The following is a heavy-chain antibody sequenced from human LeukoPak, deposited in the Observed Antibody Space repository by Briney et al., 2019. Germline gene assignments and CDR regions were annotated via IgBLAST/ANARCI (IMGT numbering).Heavy chain of an antibody. CDR2: ISSSGSTI. Sequence: GGSLRLSCAASGFTFSSYEMNWVRQAPGKGLEWVSYISSSGSTIYYADSVKGRFTISRDDAKNSLYLQMNSLRAEDTAVYYCARDSFEVDSSGYYPSDYWGQGTLVTVSS. J-gene: IGHJ4*02. CDR3: ARDSFEVDSSGYYPSDY. V-gene: IGHV3-48*03. D-gene: IGHD3-22*01. CDR1: GFTFSSYE.